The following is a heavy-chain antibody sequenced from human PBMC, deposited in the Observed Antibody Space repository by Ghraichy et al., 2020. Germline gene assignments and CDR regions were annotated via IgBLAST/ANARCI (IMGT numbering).Heavy chain of an antibody. CDR1: GFTFDDYA. CDR2: ISWNSGSI. D-gene: IGHD3-3*01. CDR3: AKGGLESGGDNFQERFDP. J-gene: IGHJ5*02. Sequence: SLRLSCAASGFTFDDYAMHWVRQAPGKGLEWVSGISWNSGSIGYADSVKGRFTISRDNAKNSLYLQMNSLRAEDTALYYCAKGGLESGGDNFQERFDPWGQGTLVTVSS. V-gene: IGHV3-9*01.